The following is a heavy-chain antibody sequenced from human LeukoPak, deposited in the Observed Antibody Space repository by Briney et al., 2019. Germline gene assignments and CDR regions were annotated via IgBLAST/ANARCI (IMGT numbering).Heavy chain of an antibody. CDR3: ARPSPGYCSGGSCYFPY. CDR2: IYYSGST. Sequence: SETLSLTCTVSGGPISSSSYYWGWIRQPPGKGLEWIGSIYYSGSTYYNPSLKSRVTMSVDTSKNQFSLKLSSVTAADTAVYYCARPSPGYCSGGSCYFPYWGQGTLVTVSS. V-gene: IGHV4-39*07. D-gene: IGHD2-15*01. CDR1: GGPISSSSYY. J-gene: IGHJ4*02.